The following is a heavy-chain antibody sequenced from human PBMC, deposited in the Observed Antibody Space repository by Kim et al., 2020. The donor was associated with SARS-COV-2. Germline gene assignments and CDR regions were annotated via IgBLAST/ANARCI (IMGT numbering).Heavy chain of an antibody. CDR3: ARQVDDYDRSGTRDY. CDR1: GYSFTSYW. V-gene: IGHV5-51*01. CDR2: IYPGDSDT. D-gene: IGHD3-22*01. J-gene: IGHJ4*02. Sequence: GESLKISCKGSGYSFTSYWIGWVRQMPGTGLAWMGIIYPGDSDTRSSPSFQGQVPISADKSISPAYLQWSSLPASDTAMYYCARQVDDYDRSGTRDYWGQGTRVTVSS.